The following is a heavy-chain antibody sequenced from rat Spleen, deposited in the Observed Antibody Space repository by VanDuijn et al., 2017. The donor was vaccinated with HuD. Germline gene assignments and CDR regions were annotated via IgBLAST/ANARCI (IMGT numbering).Heavy chain of an antibody. V-gene: IGHV5-25*01. CDR3: ANTPLDY. CDR2: ISYDGSST. Sequence: EVQLVESGGGLVQPGRSMKLSCAASGFTFSNYDMAWVRQAPTKGLEWVASISYDGSSTYYRDSVKGRFTISRDNAKSTLYLQMDSLRSEDTATYYCANTPLDYWGQGVMVTVSS. D-gene: IGHD1-4*01. J-gene: IGHJ2*01. CDR1: GFTFSNYD.